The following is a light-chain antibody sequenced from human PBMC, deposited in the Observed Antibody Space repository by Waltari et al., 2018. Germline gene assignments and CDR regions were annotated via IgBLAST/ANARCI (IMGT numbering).Light chain of an antibody. J-gene: IGLJ3*02. CDR3: QTGGHGTWV. Sequence: QLVLTQSPSASASLGASVKLTCTLSSGLTNNIIAWLQQRPEKGPRYLMKVNSDGSHNKGDEIPDRFSGSSSGAERYLTISSVQSEDEADYYCQTGGHGTWVFGGGTTLTVL. CDR2: VNSDGSH. V-gene: IGLV4-69*01. CDR1: SGLTNNI.